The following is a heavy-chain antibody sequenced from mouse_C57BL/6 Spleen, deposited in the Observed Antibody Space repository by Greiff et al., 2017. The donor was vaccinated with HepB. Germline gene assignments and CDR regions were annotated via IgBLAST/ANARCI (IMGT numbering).Heavy chain of an antibody. CDR1: GYTFTSYW. D-gene: IGHD2-4*01. CDR2: IDPSDSYT. V-gene: IGHV1-69*01. Sequence: QVQLQQPGAELVMPGASVKLSCKASGYTFTSYWMHWVKQRPGQGLEWIGEIDPSDSYTNYNQKFKGKSTLTEDKSSSTAYMQLSSLTSEDSAVYYCARGYDYDVNYYAMDYWGQGTSVTVSS. J-gene: IGHJ4*01. CDR3: ARGYDYDVNYYAMDY.